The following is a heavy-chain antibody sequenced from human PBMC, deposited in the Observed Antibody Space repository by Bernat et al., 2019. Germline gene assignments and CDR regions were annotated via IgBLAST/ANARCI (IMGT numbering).Heavy chain of an antibody. J-gene: IGHJ6*02. D-gene: IGHD3-10*01. Sequence: VQLVESGGGVVQPGRSLRLSCAASGFSFSDFGMHWVRQAPGKGLEWVANIKQDGSEKYYVDSVKGRFTISRDNAKNSLYLQMNSLRAEDTAVYYCARVGRFGEWTETWGYYYYGMDVWGQGTTVTVSS. CDR3: ARVGRFGEWTETWGYYYYGMDV. V-gene: IGHV3-7*03. CDR1: GFSFSDFG. CDR2: IKQDGSEK.